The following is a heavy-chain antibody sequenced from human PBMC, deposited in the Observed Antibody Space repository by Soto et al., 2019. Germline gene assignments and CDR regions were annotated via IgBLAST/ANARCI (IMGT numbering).Heavy chain of an antibody. J-gene: IGHJ5*02. D-gene: IGHD2-15*01. CDR2: IYHSGST. V-gene: IGHV4-30-2*01. CDR1: GSSISSGGYS. Sequence: QLQLQESGSGLVKPSQTLSLTCAVSGSSISSGGYSWSWIRQPPGKGLEWIGYIYHSGSTYYNPSLKSRVTISVDRSKNQFSLKLSSVTAADTAVYYCARAPGCYSERGCWFDPWGQGTLVTVSS. CDR3: ARAPGCYSERGCWFDP.